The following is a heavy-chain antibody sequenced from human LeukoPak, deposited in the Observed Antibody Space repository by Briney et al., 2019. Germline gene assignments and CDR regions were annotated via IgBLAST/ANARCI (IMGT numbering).Heavy chain of an antibody. CDR2: ISSGGSIF. CDR3: AIEEAYCSGTSCFRFFDY. V-gene: IGHV3-48*03. D-gene: IGHD2-15*01. CDR1: GFTFSSYE. Sequence: GGSLGLSCAASGFTFSSYEINWVRQAPGKGLEWISYISSGGSIFYNADSVMGRFTISRDNAKNSLYLQMNSLRAQDTAVYYCAIEEAYCSGTSCFRFFDYWGQGTLVSVSS. J-gene: IGHJ4*02.